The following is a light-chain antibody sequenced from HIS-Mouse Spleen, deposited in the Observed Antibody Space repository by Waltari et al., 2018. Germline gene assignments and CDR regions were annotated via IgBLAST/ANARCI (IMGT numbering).Light chain of an antibody. J-gene: IGLJ2*01. CDR2: EVS. CDR3: SSYTSSSTHVV. Sequence: QSALTQPASVSGSPGQSITISCTGTSSYVGGYNYVSWYQQHPGKAPNLMIYEVSNRPSGVSNRFSGSKSGNTASLTISGLQAEDEADYYCSSYTSSSTHVVFGGGTKLTVL. V-gene: IGLV2-14*01. CDR1: SSYVGGYNY.